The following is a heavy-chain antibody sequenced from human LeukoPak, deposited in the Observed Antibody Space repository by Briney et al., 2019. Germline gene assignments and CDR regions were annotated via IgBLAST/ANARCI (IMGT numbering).Heavy chain of an antibody. D-gene: IGHD3-16*01. Sequence: GGPLSLSCAASGFTFSSYGMQGVRQARGKGLEWVAVISYDGSNKYYADSVKGRFTISRDNSKNTLYLQMNSLRAEDTAVYYCAKDSVGDAFDIWGQGTMVTVSS. CDR1: GFTFSSYG. CDR2: ISYDGSNK. J-gene: IGHJ3*02. V-gene: IGHV3-30*18. CDR3: AKDSVGDAFDI.